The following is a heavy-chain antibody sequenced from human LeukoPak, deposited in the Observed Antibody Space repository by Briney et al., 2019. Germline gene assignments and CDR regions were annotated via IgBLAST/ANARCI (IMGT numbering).Heavy chain of an antibody. V-gene: IGHV3-15*01. CDR1: GFTFSNAW. CDR2: IKSKTDGGTT. CDR3: TTDGEYQLLSWFDP. D-gene: IGHD2-2*01. J-gene: IGHJ5*02. Sequence: GGSLRLSCAASGFTFSNAWMSWVRQAPGKGLEWVGRIKSKTDGGTTDYAAPVKGRFTISRDDSKNTLYLQMNSLKTVDTAVYYCTTDGEYQLLSWFDPWGQGTLVTVSS.